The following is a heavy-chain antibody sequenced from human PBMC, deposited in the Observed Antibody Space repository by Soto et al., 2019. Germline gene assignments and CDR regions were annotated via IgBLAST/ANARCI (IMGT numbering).Heavy chain of an antibody. Sequence: SETLSLTCTFSCGSISSGSYHWSWIRQHPGKGLEWIGNIYYSGSSYYNPSLKSRATISIDTSKDQFSLRLGSVTAADTAVYYCARVEGSSYYFRHDCWGRGTLVTVSS. CDR3: ARVEGSSYYFRHDC. CDR2: IYYSGSS. D-gene: IGHD1-26*01. V-gene: IGHV4-31*03. CDR1: CGSISSGSYH. J-gene: IGHJ4*02.